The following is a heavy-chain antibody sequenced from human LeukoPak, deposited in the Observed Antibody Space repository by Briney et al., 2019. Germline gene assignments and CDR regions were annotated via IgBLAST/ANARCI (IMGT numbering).Heavy chain of an antibody. CDR2: INHNGNVN. J-gene: IGHJ6*02. Sequence: GGSLRLSCAASGFTFSSYWVNWARQAPGKGLEWVASINHNGNVNYYLDSVKGRFTISRDNAKNSLYLQMSNLRAEDTAVYFCARGGGLDVWGQGATVTVSS. D-gene: IGHD3-16*01. CDR3: ARGGGLDV. CDR1: GFTFSSYW. V-gene: IGHV3-7*03.